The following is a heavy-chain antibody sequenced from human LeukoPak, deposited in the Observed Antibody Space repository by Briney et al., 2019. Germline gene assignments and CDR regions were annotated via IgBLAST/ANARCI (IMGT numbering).Heavy chain of an antibody. Sequence: SVKVSCKASGGTFSSYAISWVRQAPGQGLEWMGGIIPIFGTANYAQKFQGRVTVTADESTSTAYMELSSLRSEDTAVYYCARPESVIAAAGLDAFDIWGQGTMVTVSS. D-gene: IGHD6-13*01. V-gene: IGHV1-69*01. J-gene: IGHJ3*02. CDR1: GGTFSSYA. CDR3: ARPESVIAAAGLDAFDI. CDR2: IIPIFGTA.